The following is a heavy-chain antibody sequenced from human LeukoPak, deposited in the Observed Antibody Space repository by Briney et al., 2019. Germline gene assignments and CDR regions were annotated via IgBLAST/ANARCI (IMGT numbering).Heavy chain of an antibody. J-gene: IGHJ4*02. CDR2: INKGSTHM. CDR1: EFSFKSYS. V-gene: IGHV3-21*01. CDR3: VPLRRNSDSSGYYYYYDS. D-gene: IGHD3-22*01. Sequence: GGSLRLSCAASEFSFKSYSFNWVRQAPGKGLEWVSSINKGSTHMYYADSVKGRFTVSRDDAQNSLYLQMNSLSAEDTALYYCVPLRRNSDSSGYYYYYDSWGRGTQVTVSS.